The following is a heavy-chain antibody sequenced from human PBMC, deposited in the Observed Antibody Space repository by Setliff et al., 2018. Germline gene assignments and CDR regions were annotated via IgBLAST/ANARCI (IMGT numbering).Heavy chain of an antibody. D-gene: IGHD2-2*01. Sequence: SETLSLTCTVSGASINNHYWAWIRQPPGKGLEWIGYVSHSGSTDYNPSLRSRVTVSVDTSRIHFSLKLRSVTAADTAVYYCARGGGGYHAASWGQGILVTVSS. CDR2: VSHSGST. V-gene: IGHV4-59*11. CDR1: GASINNHY. J-gene: IGHJ5*02. CDR3: ARGGGGYHAAS.